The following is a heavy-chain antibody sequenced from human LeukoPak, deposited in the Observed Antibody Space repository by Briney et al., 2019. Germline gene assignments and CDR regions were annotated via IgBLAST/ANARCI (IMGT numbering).Heavy chain of an antibody. CDR2: ISSISDTI. CDR3: AKELLGVTTNWFDP. V-gene: IGHV3-48*01. Sequence: GGSLRLSCAASGFTFSHYSMIWVRQAPGKGLEWISYISSISDTIYYADSVKGRFTISRDNAVNSLYLQMNSLRAEDTAVYYCAKELLGVTTNWFDPWGQGTLVTVSS. CDR1: GFTFSHYS. J-gene: IGHJ5*02. D-gene: IGHD4-17*01.